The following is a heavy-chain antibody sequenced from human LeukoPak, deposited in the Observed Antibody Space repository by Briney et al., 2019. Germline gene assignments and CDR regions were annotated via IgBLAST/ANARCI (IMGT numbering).Heavy chain of an antibody. J-gene: IGHJ4*02. CDR1: GYTFTGYY. Sequence: ASVKVSCKASGYTFTGYYMHWVRQAPGQGLEWMGWINPNSGGTNYAQKFQGRVTMTRDTSISTAYMELSSLRSEDTAVYYCATYPYRFGELNDYFDYWGQGTLVTVSS. D-gene: IGHD3-10*01. CDR2: INPNSGGT. V-gene: IGHV1-2*02. CDR3: ATYPYRFGELNDYFDY.